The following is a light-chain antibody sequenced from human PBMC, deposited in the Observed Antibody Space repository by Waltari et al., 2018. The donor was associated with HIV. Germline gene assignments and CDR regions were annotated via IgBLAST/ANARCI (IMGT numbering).Light chain of an antibody. Sequence: QSALTQPASVSGSPGQSITISCTRTSSDVATYNLVSWYQPHPGKAPKLMIYEVSKRPSGVSDRFSCSKSGDTASLTISGLQAEDEADYYCCSYVSNVIFGGGTKLTVL. CDR3: CSYVSNVI. CDR2: EVS. V-gene: IGLV2-23*02. J-gene: IGLJ2*01. CDR1: SSDVATYNL.